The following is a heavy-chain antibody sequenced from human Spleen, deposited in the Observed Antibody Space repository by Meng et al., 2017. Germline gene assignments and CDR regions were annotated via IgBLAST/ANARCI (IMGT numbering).Heavy chain of an antibody. J-gene: IGHJ6*02. CDR2: ISWNSGNI. V-gene: IGHV3-9*01. CDR3: AKDIGGDYFPPGYYGMDV. Sequence: SLKISCAASGFTFNDYAMHWVRQAPGKGLEWVSVISWNSGNIGYADSVKGRFSISRDNARNALYLQMNSLRAEDTALYYCAKDIGGDYFPPGYYGMDVWGQGTTVTVSS. D-gene: IGHD2/OR15-2a*01. CDR1: GFTFNDYA.